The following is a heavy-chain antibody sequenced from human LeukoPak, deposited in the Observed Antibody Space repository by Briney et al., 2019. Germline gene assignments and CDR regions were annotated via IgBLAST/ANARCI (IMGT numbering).Heavy chain of an antibody. D-gene: IGHD5-24*01. CDR3: ANSPLGYNTN. CDR2: ISGSGGST. J-gene: IGHJ4*02. V-gene: IGHV3-23*01. Sequence: TGGSLRLSCAASGFTFSSYAMSWVRQAPGKGLEWVSAISGSGGSTYYADSVKGRFTISRDNSKNTLYLQRNSLRAEDTAVDYCANSPLGYNTNWVQGTLVTVSS. CDR1: GFTFSSYA.